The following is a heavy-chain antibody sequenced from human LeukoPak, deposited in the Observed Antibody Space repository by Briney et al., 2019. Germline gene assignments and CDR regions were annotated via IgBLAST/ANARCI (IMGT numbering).Heavy chain of an antibody. Sequence: GGSLRLSCAASGFTFTNYEMNWVRQAPGKGLEWISYIDNDGWPTYYADSVKGRFTITRDDAKSSLYLQMDSLTVEDTAVYYCARDFIGWSLDPWGQGTLVTVSS. CDR1: GFTFTNYE. J-gene: IGHJ5*02. CDR3: ARDFIGWSLDP. V-gene: IGHV3-48*03. D-gene: IGHD2-2*03. CDR2: IDNDGWPT.